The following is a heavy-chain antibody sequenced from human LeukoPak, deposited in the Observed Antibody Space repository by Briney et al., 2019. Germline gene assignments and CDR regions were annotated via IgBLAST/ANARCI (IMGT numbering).Heavy chain of an antibody. Sequence: PGGSLRLSCAASGFTFSTFSMNWFPEAPRKGLEWVSSISSTSWSIYYADSVKGRFTISRDNAENSVYLQMNSLRAEDTAIYYCTGESAARTIAVADHWGQGTLVTVSS. J-gene: IGHJ5*02. D-gene: IGHD6-19*01. CDR2: ISSTSWSI. V-gene: IGHV3-21*01. CDR3: TGESAARTIAVADH. CDR1: GFTFSTFS.